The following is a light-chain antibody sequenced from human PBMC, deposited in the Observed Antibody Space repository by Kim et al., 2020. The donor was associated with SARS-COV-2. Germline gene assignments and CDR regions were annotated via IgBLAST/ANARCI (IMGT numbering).Light chain of an antibody. CDR1: TDSTNS. J-gene: IGKJ1*01. CDR2: DAT. Sequence: SVGDRITSTFRARTDSTNSLDWFQHKPWKAPKSLIFDATVLQSGVPSKFSSSESMTDFTPTSSSLQPEDFATYYCQQYNSYPWTFGQRTKVDIK. CDR3: QQYNSYPWT. V-gene: IGKV1-16*02.